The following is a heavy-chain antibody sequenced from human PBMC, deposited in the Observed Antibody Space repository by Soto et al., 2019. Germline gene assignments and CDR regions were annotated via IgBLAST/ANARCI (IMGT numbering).Heavy chain of an antibody. V-gene: IGHV6-1*01. Sequence: SQTLSLTCAISGDSVSSTSAAWSWIRQSPSRGLEWLGRTYYRSKWYSDYAVSVKSRITINPDTSKNQFSLQLNSVTPEDTAVYYCVSQVRAPITVYISDVKLDYWGLGTLVTVSS. CDR2: TYYRSKWYS. J-gene: IGHJ4*02. CDR3: VSQVRAPITVYISDVKLDY. D-gene: IGHD2-2*02. CDR1: GDSVSSTSAA.